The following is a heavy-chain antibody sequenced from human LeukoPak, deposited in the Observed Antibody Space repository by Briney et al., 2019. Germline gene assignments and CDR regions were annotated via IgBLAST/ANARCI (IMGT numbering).Heavy chain of an antibody. CDR1: GGIFSSYA. D-gene: IGHD6-13*01. CDR2: IIPIFGTA. J-gene: IGHJ4*02. Sequence: SVKVSCKASGGIFSSYAISWVRQAPGQGLEWMGGIIPIFGTANYAQKIQGRVTITADESTTTAYMELSSLRSEDTAVYYCARERQQLPGFDYWGQGTLVTVSS. CDR3: ARERQQLPGFDY. V-gene: IGHV1-69*01.